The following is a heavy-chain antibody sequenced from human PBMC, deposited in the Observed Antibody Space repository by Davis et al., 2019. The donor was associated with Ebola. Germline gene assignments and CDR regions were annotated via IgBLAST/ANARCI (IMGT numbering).Heavy chain of an antibody. CDR1: GYTFSIYF. D-gene: IGHD1-26*01. CDR3: ARWGLVGTSYGMDV. V-gene: IGHV1-46*01. J-gene: IGHJ6*02. Sequence: ASVKVSCKASGYTFSIYFMHWVRQAPGQGLEWMGIINPDGGSASYAQKFQGRVTMTRDTSTNTVYMELSSLRSEDTAVYYCARWGLVGTSYGMDVWGQGTTVTVSS. CDR2: INPDGGSA.